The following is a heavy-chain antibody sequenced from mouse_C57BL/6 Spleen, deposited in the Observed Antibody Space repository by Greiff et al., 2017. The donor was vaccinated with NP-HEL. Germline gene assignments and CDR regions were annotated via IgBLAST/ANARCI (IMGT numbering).Heavy chain of an antibody. CDR1: GYTFTDYN. CDR3: ARSGYDLAWFAY. CDR2: INPNNGGT. D-gene: IGHD2-3*01. J-gene: IGHJ3*01. Sequence: EVKLQESGPELVKPGASVKIPCKASGYTFTDYNMDWVKQSHGKSLEWIGDINPNNGGTIYNQKFKGKATLTVDKSSSTAYMELRSLTSEDTAVYYCARSGYDLAWFAYWGQGTLVTVSA. V-gene: IGHV1-18*01.